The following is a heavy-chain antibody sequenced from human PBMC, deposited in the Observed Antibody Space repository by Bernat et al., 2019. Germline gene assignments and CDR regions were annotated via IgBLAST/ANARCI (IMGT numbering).Heavy chain of an antibody. J-gene: IGHJ1*01. D-gene: IGHD3-10*01. CDR2: IYYSWST. CDR1: GGSISSSSYY. Sequence: QLQLQESGPGLVKPSETLSLTCTVSGGSISSSSYYWGWIRQPPGKGLEWIGSIYYSWSTYYNPSLKSRVTISVDTSKNQFSLKLSSVTAADTAVYYCARGGLLWFGEDRPDGVPYFQHWGQGTLVTVSS. V-gene: IGHV4-39*01. CDR3: ARGGLLWFGEDRPDGVPYFQH.